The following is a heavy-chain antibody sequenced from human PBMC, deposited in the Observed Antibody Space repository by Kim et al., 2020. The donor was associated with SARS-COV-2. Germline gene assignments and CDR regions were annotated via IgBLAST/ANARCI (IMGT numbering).Heavy chain of an antibody. V-gene: IGHV4-59*09. Sequence: NDNPSLNGRVTISVDTSKNQFSLKRSSVTAADTAMYYCARGRVAVAGYDYWGQGTLVTVSS. J-gene: IGHJ4*02. D-gene: IGHD6-19*01. CDR3: ARGRVAVAGYDY.